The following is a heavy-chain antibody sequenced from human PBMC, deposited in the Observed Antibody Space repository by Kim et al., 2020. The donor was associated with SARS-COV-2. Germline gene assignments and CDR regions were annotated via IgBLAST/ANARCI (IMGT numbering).Heavy chain of an antibody. J-gene: IGHJ4*02. D-gene: IGHD3-22*01. Sequence: SETLSLTCTVSGYSISSGYYWGWIRQPPGKGLEWIGSIYHSGSTYYNPSLKSRVTISVDTSKNQFSLKLSSVTAADTAVYYCASVLSSGYYNDYWGQGTLVTVSS. CDR1: GYSISSGYY. V-gene: IGHV4-38-2*02. CDR3: ASVLSSGYYNDY. CDR2: IYHSGST.